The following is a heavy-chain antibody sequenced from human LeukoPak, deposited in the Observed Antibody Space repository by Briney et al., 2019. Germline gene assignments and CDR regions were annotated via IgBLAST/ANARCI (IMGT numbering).Heavy chain of an antibody. D-gene: IGHD5-18*01. CDR1: GGSISSSSYY. V-gene: IGHV4-39*07. J-gene: IGHJ3*02. CDR2: IYYSGST. Sequence: SETLSLTCTVSGGSISSSSYYWGWIRQPPGKGLEWIGSIYYSGSTYYNPSLKSRVTISVDTSKNQFSLKLSSVTAADTAVYYCASRGYSYGYEDFDIWGQGTMVTVSS. CDR3: ASRGYSYGYEDFDI.